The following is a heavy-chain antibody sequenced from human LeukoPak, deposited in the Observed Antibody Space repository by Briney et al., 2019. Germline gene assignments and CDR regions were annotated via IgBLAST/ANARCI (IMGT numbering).Heavy chain of an antibody. CDR1: GYSISSGYY. J-gene: IGHJ3*02. D-gene: IGHD3-10*01. CDR2: IYHSGST. V-gene: IGHV4-38-2*02. CDR3: ARLTMVRGSPRGDAFDI. Sequence: SETLSLTCTVSGYSISSGYYWGWIRQPPGKGLEWIGSIYHSGSTYYNPSLKSRVTISVDTSKNQFSLKLSSVAAADTAVYYCARLTMVRGSPRGDAFDIWGQGTMVTVSS.